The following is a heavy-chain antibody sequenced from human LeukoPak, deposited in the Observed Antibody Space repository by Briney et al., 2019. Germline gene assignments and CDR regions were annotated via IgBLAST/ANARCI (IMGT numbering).Heavy chain of an antibody. V-gene: IGHV3-21*01. CDR1: GFTFSRYS. D-gene: IGHD6-13*01. J-gene: IGHJ5*02. CDR3: ARPGIAAA. CDR2: ISSSSSYI. Sequence: PGGSLRLSCAASGFTFSRYSMNWVRQAPGKGLEWVSSISSSSSYIYYADSVKGRFTISRDNAKDSLYLQMDSLRAGDTAVYYCARPGIAAAWGQGTLVTVSS.